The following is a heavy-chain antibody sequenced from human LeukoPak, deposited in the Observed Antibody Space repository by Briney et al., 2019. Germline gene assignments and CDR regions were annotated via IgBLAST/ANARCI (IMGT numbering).Heavy chain of an antibody. D-gene: IGHD4-17*01. CDR1: GFTFSDYY. CDR2: ISSSGTYT. J-gene: IGHJ1*01. CDR3: ARGGYGDYSYFQH. V-gene: IGHV3-11*06. Sequence: PGGSLRLSCAASGFTFSDYYLSWIRQAPGKGLEWISYISSSGTYTNYADSVKGRFTISRDNAKKSPYLQMNSLRVEDTAVYYCARGGYGDYSYFQHWGQGTLVTVSS.